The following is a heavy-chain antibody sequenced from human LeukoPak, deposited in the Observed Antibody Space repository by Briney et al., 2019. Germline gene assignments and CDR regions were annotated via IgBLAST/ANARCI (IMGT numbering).Heavy chain of an antibody. CDR3: ARGEWSSSPFDY. CDR2: ISTSSIYI. D-gene: IGHD6-6*01. V-gene: IGHV3-21*01. J-gene: IGHJ4*02. CDR1: GFTFSTYS. Sequence: GGSLRLSCAASGFTFSTYSMNWVRQAPRTGLEWISFISTSSIYIYYADSVKGRFTISRDNARNSLYLQMNSLRAEDTAVYYCARGEWSSSPFDYWGQGTLVTVSS.